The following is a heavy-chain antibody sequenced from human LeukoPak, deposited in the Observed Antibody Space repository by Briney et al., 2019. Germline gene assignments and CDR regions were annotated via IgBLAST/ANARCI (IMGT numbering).Heavy chain of an antibody. D-gene: IGHD3-9*01. V-gene: IGHV3-30-3*01. Sequence: GGSLRLSCAASEFTFSSYAMHWVRQAPGKGLEWVAVISYDGNDQYYADSVRGRFTISRDNAKNSMYLQMNRLRAEDTAVYYCARDSTSEVLRYFDALQYFDSWGQGTLVTVSS. CDR1: EFTFSSYA. CDR3: ARDSTSEVLRYFDALQYFDS. J-gene: IGHJ4*02. CDR2: ISYDGNDQ.